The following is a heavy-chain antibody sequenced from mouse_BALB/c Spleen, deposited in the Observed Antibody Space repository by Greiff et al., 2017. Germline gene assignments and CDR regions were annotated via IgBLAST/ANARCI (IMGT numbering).Heavy chain of an antibody. CDR2: ISSGSSTI. CDR3: ARSPYRDYAMDY. J-gene: IGHJ4*01. Sequence: EVHLVESGGGLVQPGGSRKLSCAASGFTFSSFGMHWVRQAPEKGLEWVAYISSGSSTIYYADTVKGRFTISRDNPKNTLFLQMTSLRSEDTAMYYCARSPYRDYAMDYWGQGTSVTVSS. D-gene: IGHD2-14*01. V-gene: IGHV5-17*02. CDR1: GFTFSSFG.